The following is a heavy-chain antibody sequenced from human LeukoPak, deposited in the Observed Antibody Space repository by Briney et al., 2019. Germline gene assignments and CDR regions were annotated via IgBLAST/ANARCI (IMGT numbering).Heavy chain of an antibody. CDR2: ISSSGSTI. Sequence: GGSLRLSCAVSRFPFSRYEMNWVRQAPGKGPEWVSYISSSGSTIYYADSVKGRFTISRDNAKNSLYLQMNSLGAEDTAVYYCARGSSSGWYFDCWGQGTLVTVSS. CDR1: RFPFSRYE. D-gene: IGHD6-19*01. CDR3: ARGSSSGWYFDC. V-gene: IGHV3-48*03. J-gene: IGHJ4*02.